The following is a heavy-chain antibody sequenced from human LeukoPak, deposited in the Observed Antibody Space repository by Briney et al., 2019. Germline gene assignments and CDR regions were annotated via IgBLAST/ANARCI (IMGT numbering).Heavy chain of an antibody. V-gene: IGHV4-31*03. CDR2: IYYSGRT. CDR1: GGSISSGVYY. CDR3: ARGPYDSSGYYSKLLDY. J-gene: IGHJ4*02. D-gene: IGHD3-22*01. Sequence: HPSETLSLTCPVSGGSISSGVYYWSWIRQHPGKGLEWIGYIYYSGRTYYNSSLKSRVTISVDTSKNQFSLKLSSVTAADTAVYYCARGPYDSSGYYSKLLDYWGQGTLVTVSS.